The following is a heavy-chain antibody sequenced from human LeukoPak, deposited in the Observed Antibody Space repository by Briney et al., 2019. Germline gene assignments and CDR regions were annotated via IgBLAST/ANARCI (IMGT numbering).Heavy chain of an antibody. CDR1: GGXVSNASYD. CDR2: IYYSGST. V-gene: IGHV4-61*01. Sequence: WEPLSLPSIVSGGXVSNASYDWSWSRPPPGKGLEWIGYIYYSGSTNYNPSLKSRVTISVDTSKNQFSLKLSSVTAADTAVYYCASAYYYDSSGYPGGFDYWGQGTLVTVSS. CDR3: ASAYYYDSSGYPGGFDY. D-gene: IGHD3-22*01. J-gene: IGHJ4*02.